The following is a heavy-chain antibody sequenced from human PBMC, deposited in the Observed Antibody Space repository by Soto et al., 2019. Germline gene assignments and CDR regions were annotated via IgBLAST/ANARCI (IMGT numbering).Heavy chain of an antibody. V-gene: IGHV4-59*08. CDR3: ARGRSSSRY. Sequence: SETLSLICTVSGDFISSYYWSWIRQPPGKGLEWIGYIYYSGSTTYNPSLQSRVTISVDMSKNQFSLKLKSVTAADTAVYYCARGRSSSRYWGPGTLVTVSS. CDR1: GDFISSYY. D-gene: IGHD2-2*01. J-gene: IGHJ4*02. CDR2: IYYSGST.